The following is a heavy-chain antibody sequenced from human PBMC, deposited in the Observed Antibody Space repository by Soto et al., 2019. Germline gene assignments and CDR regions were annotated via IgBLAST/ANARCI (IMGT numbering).Heavy chain of an antibody. Sequence: ASVKVSCKVSGYTLTELSMHWVRQAPGKGLEWMGGFDPEDGETIYAQKFQGRVTMTEDTSTDTAYMELSSLRSEDTAVYYCARTMIGPDGSSTNCYYYGMDVWGQGTTVSVSS. V-gene: IGHV1-24*01. CDR3: ARTMIGPDGSSTNCYYYGMDV. D-gene: IGHD2-2*01. CDR1: GYTLTELS. J-gene: IGHJ6*01. CDR2: FDPEDGET.